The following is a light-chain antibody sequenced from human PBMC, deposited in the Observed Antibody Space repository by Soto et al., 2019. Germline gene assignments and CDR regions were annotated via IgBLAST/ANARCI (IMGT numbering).Light chain of an antibody. CDR3: QNLDSAAFT. J-gene: IGKJ3*01. CDR1: QGIGNY. V-gene: IGKV1-27*01. CDR2: AAS. Sequence: DIQMTQCPSSLSASVGDRVTITCRASQGIGNYLAWYQQRPGKVPKLLIYAASTLQSCVPSRFSGSGSGTDFTLNISSLLPEDVATYYCQNLDSAAFTFGPGTTVDIK.